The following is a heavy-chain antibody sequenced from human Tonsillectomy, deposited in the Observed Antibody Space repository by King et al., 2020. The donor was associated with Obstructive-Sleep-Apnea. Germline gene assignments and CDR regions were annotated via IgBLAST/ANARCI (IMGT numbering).Heavy chain of an antibody. CDR2: IKSKTDGGTT. Sequence: VQLVESGGGLVKPGGSLRLSCAASGFTFSNAWMSWVRQAPGKGLEWVGRIKSKTDGGTTDYAAPVKGRFTISRDDSKKTLYLQMNRLKTADTAVYYCTTTEVVVVPAAISYYYYYGMDVWGQGTTVTVSS. CDR3: TTTEVVVVPAAISYYYYYGMDV. V-gene: IGHV3-15*01. J-gene: IGHJ6*02. CDR1: GFTFSNAW. D-gene: IGHD2-2*01.